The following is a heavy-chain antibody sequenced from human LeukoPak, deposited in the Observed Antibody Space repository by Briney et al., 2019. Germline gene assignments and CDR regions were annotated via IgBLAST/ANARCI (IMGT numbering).Heavy chain of an antibody. CDR3: AKDPRGDYDILTGYSLPDY. Sequence: SGGSLRLSCAASGFTFDDYTMHWVRQAPGKGLEWVAPISWDGGSTYYADSVKGRFTISRDNSKNSLYLQMNSLRTEDTALYYCAKDPRGDYDILTGYSLPDYWGQGTLVTVSS. CDR2: ISWDGGST. CDR1: GFTFDDYT. V-gene: IGHV3-43*01. D-gene: IGHD3-9*01. J-gene: IGHJ4*02.